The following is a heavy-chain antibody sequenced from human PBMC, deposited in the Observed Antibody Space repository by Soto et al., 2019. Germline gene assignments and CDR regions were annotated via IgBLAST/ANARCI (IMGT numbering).Heavy chain of an antibody. CDR2: ITGGGDDT. Sequence: EVQLLDSGGGFVQPGGSLRLSCEASGFTFSGYAMRWVRQAPGRRLEWISAITGGGDDTYYADYVKGRVTISRDNSKNTMYLQMSSLRAEDTALYYCVKGSSASRPYYFDYWGQGTLVTVSS. J-gene: IGHJ4*02. CDR3: VKGSSASRPYYFDY. D-gene: IGHD3-22*01. CDR1: GFTFSGYA. V-gene: IGHV3-23*01.